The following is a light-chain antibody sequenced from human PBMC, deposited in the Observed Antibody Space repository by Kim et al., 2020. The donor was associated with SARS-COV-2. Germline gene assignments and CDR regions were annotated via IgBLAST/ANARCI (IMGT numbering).Light chain of an antibody. CDR2: GAS. CDR3: QQYGSSPRLT. V-gene: IGKV3-20*01. CDR1: QSVSSSY. Sequence: PGDSAPLPCRARQSVSSSYLAWYQQKPGQAPRLLIYGASSRATGIPDRFSGSGSGTDFTLTISRLEPEDFAVYYCQQYGSSPRLTFGGGTKVDIK. J-gene: IGKJ4*01.